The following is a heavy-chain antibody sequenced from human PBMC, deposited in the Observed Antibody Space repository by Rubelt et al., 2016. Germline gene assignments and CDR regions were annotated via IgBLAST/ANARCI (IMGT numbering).Heavy chain of an antibody. J-gene: IGHJ4*02. Sequence: QVQLQESGPGLVKPSETLSLTCSVSGVSMSSGNYYWDWIRQPPGKGLEWIGYIYYSGSTNYNPSLKSRVTLSVDTSKNQFSLRRSSVTAGDTAVYYCARLRGGTDYWGQGTLVTVSS. D-gene: IGHD3-10*01. CDR3: ARLRGGTDY. CDR1: GVSMSSGNYY. CDR2: IYYSGST. V-gene: IGHV4-61*01.